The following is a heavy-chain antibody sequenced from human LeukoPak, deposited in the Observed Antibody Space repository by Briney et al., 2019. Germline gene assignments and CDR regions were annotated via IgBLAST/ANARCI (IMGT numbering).Heavy chain of an antibody. V-gene: IGHV3-30*02. CDR1: GFTFSSYG. CDR2: IRYDGSNK. CDR3: ANDHYYGSGSSYAEYFQH. D-gene: IGHD3-10*01. Sequence: GGSLRLSCAASGFTFSSYGMHWVRQAPGKGLEWVAFIRYDGSNKYYADSVKGRFTISRDNSKNTLYLQMNSLRAEDTAVYYCANDHYYGSGSSYAEYFQHWGQGTLVTVSS. J-gene: IGHJ1*01.